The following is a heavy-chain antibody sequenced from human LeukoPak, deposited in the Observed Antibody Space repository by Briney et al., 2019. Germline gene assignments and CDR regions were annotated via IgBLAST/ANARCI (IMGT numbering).Heavy chain of an antibody. J-gene: IGHJ4*02. CDR3: ARDQGSLTRSWYTGY. CDR1: GYTFTGYH. CDR2: INPYSGDT. V-gene: IGHV1-2*06. Sequence: ASVKVTCKASGYTFTGYHIHWVRQAPGQGLEWMGRINPYSGDTNFAQKFQGRVTMTRDTSITTAYMNLSSLTPDDTAVYFCARDQGSLTRSWYTGYWGQGTQVTVSS. D-gene: IGHD6-13*01.